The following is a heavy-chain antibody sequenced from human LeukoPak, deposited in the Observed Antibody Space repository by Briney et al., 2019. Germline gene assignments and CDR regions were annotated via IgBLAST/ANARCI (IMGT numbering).Heavy chain of an antibody. Sequence: PGGSLRLSCAASGFTVSSNYMSWVRQAPGKGLEWVSVIYSGGSTYYADSVKGRFTISRDNSKNTLYLQMNSLRAEDTAVYYCARRLPYSSSWFNWYFDLWGRGTLVTVSS. CDR3: ARRLPYSSSWFNWYFDL. CDR1: GFTVSSNY. D-gene: IGHD6-13*01. V-gene: IGHV3-53*01. CDR2: IYSGGST. J-gene: IGHJ2*01.